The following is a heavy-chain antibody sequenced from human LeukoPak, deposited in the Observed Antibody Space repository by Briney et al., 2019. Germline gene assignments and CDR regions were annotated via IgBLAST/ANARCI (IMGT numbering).Heavy chain of an antibody. J-gene: IGHJ6*03. CDR3: ARGIPGEGYYYMDV. V-gene: IGHV4-61*02. D-gene: IGHD3-10*01. Sequence: SETLSLTCTVSGGSISSSSYYWSWIRQPAGKGLEWIGRIYTSGSTNYNPSLKSRVTMSVDTSKNQFSLKLSSVTAADTAVYYCARGIPGEGYYYMDVWGKGTTVTISS. CDR2: IYTSGST. CDR1: GGSISSSSYY.